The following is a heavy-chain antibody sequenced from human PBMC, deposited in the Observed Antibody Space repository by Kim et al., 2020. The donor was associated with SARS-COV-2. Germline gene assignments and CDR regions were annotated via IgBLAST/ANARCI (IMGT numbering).Heavy chain of an antibody. J-gene: IGHJ5*02. Sequence: GESLKISCKGSGYSFTSYWIGWVRQMPGKGLEWMGIIYPGDSDTRYSPSFQGQVTISADKSISTAYLQWSSLKASDTAMYYCARRGGWPRRIGYCSSTSCDHFDPWGQGTLVTVSS. D-gene: IGHD2-2*01. CDR1: GYSFTSYW. CDR2: IYPGDSDT. V-gene: IGHV5-51*01. CDR3: ARRGGWPRRIGYCSSTSCDHFDP.